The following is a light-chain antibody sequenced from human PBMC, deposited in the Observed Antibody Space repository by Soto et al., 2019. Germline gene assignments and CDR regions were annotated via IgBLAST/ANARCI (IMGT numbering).Light chain of an antibody. J-gene: IGKJ1*01. CDR2: EAS. CDR3: QQVNTYPPRA. Sequence: DFQMTQSPSTLSASVGYRFTITCRASQNIRSRLAWFQQKPGKAPKLLIYEASTLQSGVPSRFSGSGSGTDFSLTIRSLQPADLATYYCQQVNTYPPRAFGQGTTLDIK. CDR1: QNIRSR. V-gene: IGKV1-5*01.